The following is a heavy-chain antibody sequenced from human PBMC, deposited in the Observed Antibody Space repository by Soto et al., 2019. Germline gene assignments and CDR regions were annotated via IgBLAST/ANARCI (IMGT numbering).Heavy chain of an antibody. CDR1: GFTFSSNA. CDR3: AKDQRYFDWLLNWFDP. V-gene: IGHV3-23*01. Sequence: GGSLRLSCAASGFTFSSNAMSWVRLAPGKGLEWVSAISGSGGSTYYADSVKGRFTISRDNSKNTLYLQMNSLRAEDTAVYYCAKDQRYFDWLLNWFDPWGQGTLVTVSS. D-gene: IGHD3-9*01. CDR2: ISGSGGST. J-gene: IGHJ5*02.